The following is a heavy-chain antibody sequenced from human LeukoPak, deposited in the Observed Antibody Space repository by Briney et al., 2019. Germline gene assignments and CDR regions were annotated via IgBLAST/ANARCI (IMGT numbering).Heavy chain of an antibody. CDR2: IRSDGSVK. Sequence: PGGSLRLSCAASGFPFSSYWMSWVRQAPGKGLEWVSFIRSDGSVKYYADSVRGRFTISRDNSKNTLYLQMNSLRAEDTAVYYCAKDEAAAGVDFDYWGQGTLVTVYS. D-gene: IGHD6-13*01. CDR1: GFPFSSYW. CDR3: AKDEAAAGVDFDY. J-gene: IGHJ4*02. V-gene: IGHV3-30*02.